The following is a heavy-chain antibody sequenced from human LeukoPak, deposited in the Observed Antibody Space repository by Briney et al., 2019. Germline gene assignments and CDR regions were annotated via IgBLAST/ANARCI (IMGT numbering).Heavy chain of an antibody. CDR2: IHYSGST. V-gene: IGHV4-59*01. CDR3: ARFYDRSGPHFDY. Sequence: SETLSLTCTVSGAPISTYYWSWIRQPPGKGLEWIGDIHYSGSTNYNPSLKSRVTISVDTSKNQFSLKLSSVTAADTAVYYCARFYDRSGPHFDYWGQGTLVTVSS. J-gene: IGHJ4*02. D-gene: IGHD3-22*01. CDR1: GAPISTYY.